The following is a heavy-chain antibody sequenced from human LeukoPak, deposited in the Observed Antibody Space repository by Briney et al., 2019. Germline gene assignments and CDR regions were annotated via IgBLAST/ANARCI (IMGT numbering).Heavy chain of an antibody. Sequence: SETLSLTCTVSGASISSSYWSWIRQPPGKGLEWIGYIYYSGNTNYNPSLKSRVTISVDTSKNQFSLKLNSVTAADTAVYYCARRNDFGIWGQGTMVTVSS. CDR3: ARRNDFGI. CDR1: GASISSSY. J-gene: IGHJ3*02. V-gene: IGHV4-59*08. CDR2: IYYSGNT.